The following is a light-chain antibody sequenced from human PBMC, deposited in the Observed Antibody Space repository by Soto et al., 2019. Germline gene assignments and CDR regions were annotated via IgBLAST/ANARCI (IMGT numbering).Light chain of an antibody. CDR3: QQGYSNPT. CDR1: QNIRTY. Sequence: DIQMTQSPSTLSASVGDRVTITCRASQNIRTYLNWYQQKPGKAPKVLIYSVSTFGTGVPSRFSGSGSGTDFTLTISSLQPDDFATYFCQQGYSNPTFGQGTKGDI. CDR2: SVS. J-gene: IGKJ1*01. V-gene: IGKV1-39*01.